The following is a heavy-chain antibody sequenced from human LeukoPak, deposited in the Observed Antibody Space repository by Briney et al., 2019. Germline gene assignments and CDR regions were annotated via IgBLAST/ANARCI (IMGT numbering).Heavy chain of an antibody. CDR2: IGTSSTTI. Sequence: GGSLRLSCAASGFTFSSYTMNWVRQPPGKGLEWVSNIGTSSTTIYYADSVKGRFTISRDNSKNTLYLQMNSLRAEDTAVYYCASGNWQWLGEGDWFDPWGQGTLVTVSS. D-gene: IGHD6-19*01. V-gene: IGHV3-48*01. CDR3: ASGNWQWLGEGDWFDP. CDR1: GFTFSSYT. J-gene: IGHJ5*02.